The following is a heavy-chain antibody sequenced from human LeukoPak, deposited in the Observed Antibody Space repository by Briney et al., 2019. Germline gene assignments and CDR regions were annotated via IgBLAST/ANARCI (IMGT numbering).Heavy chain of an antibody. Sequence: GGSLRLSCAASGFTFRTYALHWVRQAPGKGLEYVSAISTNGDGTYYADSVKGRFTISRDNSKNTLYLQMNSLRAEDTAVYYCAKLFNFARSPYYDSSGSLDWFDPWGQGTLVTVSS. CDR2: ISTNGDGT. CDR1: GFTFRTYA. V-gene: IGHV3-64*02. J-gene: IGHJ5*02. D-gene: IGHD3-22*01. CDR3: AKLFNFARSPYYDSSGSLDWFDP.